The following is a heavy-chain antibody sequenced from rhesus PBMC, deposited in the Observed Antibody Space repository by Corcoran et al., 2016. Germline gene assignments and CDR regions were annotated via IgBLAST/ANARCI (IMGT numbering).Heavy chain of an antibody. Sequence: DVQMVESGGGLVKPGGSLRLSCVASGFTFTPYAMHWVRQAPGEGMEWDSVIRASGDATYSAESVKGRFTSSRDNAKNSLFLQMNSLRAEDTAVYYCTHYQRGYWGQGVLVTVSS. V-gene: IGHV3-100*02. J-gene: IGHJ4*01. CDR3: THYQRGY. CDR2: IRASGDAT. D-gene: IGHD4-11*01. CDR1: GFTFTPYA.